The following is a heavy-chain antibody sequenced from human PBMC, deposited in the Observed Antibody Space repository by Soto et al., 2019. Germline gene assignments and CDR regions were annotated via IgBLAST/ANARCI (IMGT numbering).Heavy chain of an antibody. CDR3: ARGGLEPTYYYYGMDV. CDR2: IYYSGST. J-gene: IGHJ6*02. CDR1: GGSISSGGYY. V-gene: IGHV4-31*03. D-gene: IGHD1-1*01. Sequence: QVQLQESGPGLVKPSQTLSLTCTVSGGSISSGGYYWSWIRQHPGKGLEWIGYIYYSGSTYYNPSLKSRVTISVDTSKNQFSLKLSSVTAADTAVYYCARGGLEPTYYYYGMDVWGQGTTVTVSS.